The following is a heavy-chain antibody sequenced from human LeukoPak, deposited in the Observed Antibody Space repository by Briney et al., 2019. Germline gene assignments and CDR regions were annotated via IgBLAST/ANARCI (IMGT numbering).Heavy chain of an antibody. J-gene: IGHJ3*02. CDR2: IYYSGST. Sequence: SETLSLTCTVSGGSISSYYWSWIRQPPGKGLEWIGYIYYSGSTNYNPSLRSRVTISVDTSKNQFSLQLNSVTPEDTAVYYCARDGPGGLAGIGDTFDIWGQGTMVTVSS. D-gene: IGHD6-19*01. CDR3: ARDGPGGLAGIGDTFDI. V-gene: IGHV4-59*12. CDR1: GGSISSYY.